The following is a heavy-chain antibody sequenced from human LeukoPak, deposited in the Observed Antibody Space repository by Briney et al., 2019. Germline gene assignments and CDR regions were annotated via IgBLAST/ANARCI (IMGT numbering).Heavy chain of an antibody. CDR1: GFTFSSFA. CDR3: AKVPPTLVVSYQFDY. D-gene: IGHD3-22*01. V-gene: IGHV3-30*04. J-gene: IGHJ4*02. CDR2: ISDVGTNT. Sequence: GGSLRLSCAASGFTFSSFAMHWVRQAPGKGLEWVAVISDVGTNTHYADSVKGRFTISRDSSKNTLYLQMNSLRAEDTAVYYCAKVPPTLVVSYQFDYWGQGTLVTVSS.